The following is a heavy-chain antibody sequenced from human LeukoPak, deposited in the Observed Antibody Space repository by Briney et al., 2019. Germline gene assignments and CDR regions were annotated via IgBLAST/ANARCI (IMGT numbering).Heavy chain of an antibody. Sequence: GSLRLSCAASGFTFSGYAMHWVRQAPGKGLEWVAVISYDGSNEYYADSVKGRFTISRDNSKNTLYLQMNSLSVEDTAVYYCARVGYYASGPFSYFDYWGQGTLVTVSS. J-gene: IGHJ4*02. CDR2: ISYDGSNE. D-gene: IGHD3-10*01. CDR1: GFTFSGYA. CDR3: ARVGYYASGPFSYFDY. V-gene: IGHV3-30-3*01.